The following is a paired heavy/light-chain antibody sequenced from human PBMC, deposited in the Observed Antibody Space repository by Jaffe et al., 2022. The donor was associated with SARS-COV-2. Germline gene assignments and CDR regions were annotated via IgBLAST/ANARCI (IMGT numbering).Heavy chain of an antibody. V-gene: IGHV3-11*01. CDR2: ISSSGSTI. CDR1: GFTFSDYY. CDR3: AKDYYGSGFDP. D-gene: IGHD3-10*01. J-gene: IGHJ5*02. Sequence: QVQLVESGGGLVKPGGSLRLSCAASGFTFSDYYMSWIRQAPGKGLEWVSYISSSGSTIYYADSVKGRFTISRDNAKNSLYLQMNSLRAEDTAVYYCAKDYYGSGFDPWGQGTLVTVSS.
Light chain of an antibody. CDR2: DAS. Sequence: EIVLTQSPATLSLSPGERATLSCRASQSVSSYLAWYQQKPGQAPRLLIYDASNRATGIPARFSGSGSGTDFTLTISSLEPEDFAVYYCQQRSNWPPGTFGQGTKVEIK. CDR1: QSVSSY. V-gene: IGKV3-11*01. CDR3: QQRSNWPPGT. J-gene: IGKJ1*01.